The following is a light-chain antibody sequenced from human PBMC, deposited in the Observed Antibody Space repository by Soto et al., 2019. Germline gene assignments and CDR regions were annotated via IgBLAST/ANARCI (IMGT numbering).Light chain of an antibody. CDR2: GAS. CDR3: KQYGNSPLT. CDR1: QSVTSSY. Sequence: EIVLTQSPGTLSLSPGERATLSCRASQSVTSSYLAWYQQKPGQAPRLLIYGASSRATGIPDRFSGSGSGTDFTLTISRLEPEDFAVYYCKQYGNSPLTFGGGTKVEIK. V-gene: IGKV3-20*01. J-gene: IGKJ4*01.